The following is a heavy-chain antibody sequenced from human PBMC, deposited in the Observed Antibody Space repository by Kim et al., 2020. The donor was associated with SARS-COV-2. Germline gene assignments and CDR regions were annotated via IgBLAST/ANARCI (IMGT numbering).Heavy chain of an antibody. Sequence: GGSLRLSCAASGFTFSSYGMHWVRQAPGKGLEWVAVISYDGSNKYYADSVKGRFTISRDNSKNTLYLQMNSLRAEDTAVYYCAKEYRSGRYAFDIWGQGTMVTVSS. J-gene: IGHJ3*02. CDR3: AKEYRSGRYAFDI. V-gene: IGHV3-30*18. D-gene: IGHD6-19*01. CDR2: ISYDGSNK. CDR1: GFTFSSYG.